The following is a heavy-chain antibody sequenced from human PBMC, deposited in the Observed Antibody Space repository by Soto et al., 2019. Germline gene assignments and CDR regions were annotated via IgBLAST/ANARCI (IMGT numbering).Heavy chain of an antibody. J-gene: IGHJ6*02. CDR1: GYTFSSYY. Sequence: QVQLVQSGAEVKTPGASVKVSCTASGYTFSSYYMHWVRQAPGQGLEWMGIINPSGGDTGYGQKFQGRVTMTRDTPTSTVYMELSSLRSEDTAVYYCARGMNDYSTSSGRRSAQRGYYYGMDVWGQGTTVTVS. CDR3: ARGMNDYSTSSGRRSAQRGYYYGMDV. D-gene: IGHD4-4*01. V-gene: IGHV1-46*01. CDR2: INPSGGDT.